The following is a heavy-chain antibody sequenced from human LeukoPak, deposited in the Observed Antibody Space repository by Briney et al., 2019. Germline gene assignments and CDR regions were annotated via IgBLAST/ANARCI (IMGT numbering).Heavy chain of an antibody. CDR2: INQDDSQI. CDR3: VRGYYYSGTYYWGCFEE. J-gene: IGHJ4*02. CDR1: GFTFNNYW. Sequence: PGGSPRLTCAASGFTFNNYWLTWVRQAPGKGLEWVANINQDDSQIYYLESVEGRFTITRENAKNSLHLQMNSLRAEDTAIYYCVRGYYYSGTYYWGCFEEWGQGTLVTVSS. V-gene: IGHV3-7*01. D-gene: IGHD3-10*01.